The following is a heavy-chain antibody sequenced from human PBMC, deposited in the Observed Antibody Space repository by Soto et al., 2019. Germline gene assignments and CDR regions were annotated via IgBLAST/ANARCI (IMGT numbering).Heavy chain of an antibody. CDR1: GFSFSNYP. V-gene: IGHV3-64D*06. J-gene: IGHJ5*02. CDR2: ISNTGGTT. Sequence: PAGSLRLSCSAPGFSFSNYPMHWVRQAPGKGLEYVSAISNTGGTTYHADSVKGRFTISRDNSKNTVSLQMSSLRAEDTAVYFCTNEGSWGQGTLVTVSS. CDR3: TNEGS.